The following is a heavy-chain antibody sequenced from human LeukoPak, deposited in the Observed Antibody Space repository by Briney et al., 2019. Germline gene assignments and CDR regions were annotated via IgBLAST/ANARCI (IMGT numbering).Heavy chain of an antibody. Sequence: ASVKVSCKASGYTFTSYAINWVRQAPGQGLEWMGWINPNSGGTNYAQKFQGRVTMTRDTSISTAYMELSRLRSDDTAVYYCAREGSGGSCCHFDYWGQGTLVTVSS. CDR1: GYTFTSYA. V-gene: IGHV1-2*02. CDR2: INPNSGGT. CDR3: AREGSGGSCCHFDY. D-gene: IGHD2-15*01. J-gene: IGHJ4*02.